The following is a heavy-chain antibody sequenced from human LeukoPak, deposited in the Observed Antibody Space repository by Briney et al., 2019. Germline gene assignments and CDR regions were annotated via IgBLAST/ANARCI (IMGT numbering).Heavy chain of an antibody. CDR2: FDPEDGET. CDR1: GYTLTELS. Sequence: ASVKVSCRVSGYTLTELSMHWVRQAPGKELEWMGGFDPEDGETIYAQKFQGRVTMTEDTSTDTAYMELSSLRSEDTAVYYCACPFTMVRLSYYYYGMDVWGQGTTVTVSS. J-gene: IGHJ6*02. V-gene: IGHV1-24*01. D-gene: IGHD3-10*01. CDR3: ACPFTMVRLSYYYYGMDV.